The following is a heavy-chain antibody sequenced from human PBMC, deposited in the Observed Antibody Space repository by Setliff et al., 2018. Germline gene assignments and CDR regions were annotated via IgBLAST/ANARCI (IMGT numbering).Heavy chain of an antibody. CDR3: ARTSYELCGYYGNRCNHHMDV. D-gene: IGHD3-3*01. V-gene: IGHV4-59*04. CDR2: IHYSGET. Sequence: TSETLSLTCTASGFTFSDYYMSWIRQPPGKGLEWIGSIHYSGETFHNPSLKSRVSIFVDTSQNQFFLRLNSLTAADTAVYYCARTSYELCGYYGNRCNHHMDVWGKGSPVTVSS. CDR1: GFTFSDYY. J-gene: IGHJ6*03.